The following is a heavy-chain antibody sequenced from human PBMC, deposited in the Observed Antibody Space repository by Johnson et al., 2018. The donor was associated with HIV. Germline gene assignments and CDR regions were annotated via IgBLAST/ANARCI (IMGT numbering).Heavy chain of an antibody. CDR2: IAHDESIT. V-gene: IGHV3-30*02. D-gene: IGHD3-3*01. CDR1: GFTFANYG. CDR3: ARGPDRTHYNFWSGWSDAFDI. J-gene: IGHJ3*02. Sequence: QVQLVESGGGVVQPGGSLRLSCAASGFTFANYGMHWVRQAPGKGLEWVAFIAHDESITHYADSVKGQFTMSKANAKNTLYLQMNSLRAEDTALYYCARGPDRTHYNFWSGWSDAFDIWGQGTMVTVSS.